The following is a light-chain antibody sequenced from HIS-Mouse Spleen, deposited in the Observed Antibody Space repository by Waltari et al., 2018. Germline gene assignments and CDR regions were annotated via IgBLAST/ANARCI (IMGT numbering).Light chain of an antibody. CDR3: QSADSSGTYWV. CDR2: KDS. Sequence: SYELTQPPSVSVSPGQTARITCSGDALPKQYAYWYQQKPGQAPVLVIYKDSERPLGVPERCAGSSSGRTVTLTISGVQAEDEADDYCQSADSSGTYWVFGGGTKLTVL. V-gene: IGLV3-25*03. J-gene: IGLJ3*02. CDR1: ALPKQY.